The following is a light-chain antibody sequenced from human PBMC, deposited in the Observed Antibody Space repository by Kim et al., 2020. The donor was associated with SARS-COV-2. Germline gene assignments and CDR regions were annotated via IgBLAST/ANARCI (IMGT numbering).Light chain of an antibody. V-gene: IGKV1-39*01. CDR1: EAISTY. CDR2: AAS. CDR3: QQTYSAPYT. J-gene: IGKJ2*01. Sequence: YASVGDRVTITCRASEAISTYLNWYQQKPGKAPKRLINAASSLQSGVPSRFSGSGSGTDFTLTISSLQPEDFVSYYCQQTYSAPYTLGQGTKLEI.